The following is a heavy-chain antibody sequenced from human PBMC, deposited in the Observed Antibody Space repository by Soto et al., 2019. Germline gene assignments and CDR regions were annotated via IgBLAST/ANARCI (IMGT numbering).Heavy chain of an antibody. CDR3: ARGGADHYQFGMDV. Sequence: PWGSLILSCSPSGFNLIYAMTWVRQPPGKGLEWVSSMNGAASITSYSDSAKGRFTMFRDNSKNTLYLEMNSLRVEDTAVYYCARGGADHYQFGMDVWGQGNTVTVSS. V-gene: IGHV3-23*01. CDR1: GFNLIYA. D-gene: IGHD3-10*01. CDR2: MNGAASIT. J-gene: IGHJ6*02.